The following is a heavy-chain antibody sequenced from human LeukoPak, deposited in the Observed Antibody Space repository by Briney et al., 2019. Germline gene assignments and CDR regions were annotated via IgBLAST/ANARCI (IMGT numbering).Heavy chain of an antibody. CDR3: ARYDGYSYGYETDY. CDR1: GGSISSYY. D-gene: IGHD5-18*01. CDR2: INHSGST. Sequence: SETLSLTCTVSGGSISSYYWSWIRQPPGKGLEWIGEINHSGSTNYNPSLKSRVTISVDTSKNQFSLKLSSVTAADTAVYYCARYDGYSYGYETDYWGQGTLVTVSS. V-gene: IGHV4-34*01. J-gene: IGHJ4*02.